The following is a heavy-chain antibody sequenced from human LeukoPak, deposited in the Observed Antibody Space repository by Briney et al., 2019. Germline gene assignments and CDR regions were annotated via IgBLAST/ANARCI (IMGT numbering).Heavy chain of an antibody. D-gene: IGHD5-12*01. CDR3: ARAAADIVATYDYYYYGMDV. J-gene: IGHJ6*02. CDR1: GGTFSSYA. CDR2: IIPILGIA. V-gene: IGHV1-69*04. Sequence: VASVRVSCKASGGTFSSYAISWVRQAPGQGRWWMGRIIPILGIANYAQKFQGRVTITAEKSTSTAYMELSSLRSEDTAVYYCARAAADIVATYDYYYYGMDVWGQGTTVTVSS.